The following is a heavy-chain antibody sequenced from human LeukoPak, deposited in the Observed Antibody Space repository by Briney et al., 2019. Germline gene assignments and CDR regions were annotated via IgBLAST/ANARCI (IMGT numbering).Heavy chain of an antibody. CDR1: GGSISSSGYY. CDR2: IYYSGST. J-gene: IGHJ5*02. Sequence: SETLSLTCTVSGGSISSSGYYWGWIRQPPGKGLEWIASIYYSGSTYYNPSLKSRVTISVDTSKNQLSLKLGSLTAADTAVYYCARHEYSGSYYGLSWFDPWGQGTLVTVSS. CDR3: ARHEYSGSYYGLSWFDP. D-gene: IGHD1-26*01. V-gene: IGHV4-39*01.